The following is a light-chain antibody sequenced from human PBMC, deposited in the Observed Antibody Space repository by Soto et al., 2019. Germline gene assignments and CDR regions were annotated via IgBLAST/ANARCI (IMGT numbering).Light chain of an antibody. Sequence: EILLTQSPATLSLSPGERATVSCRASQSVSSYLAWYQQKPGQAPRLLIFDASNRATGIPVRFSGSGSGTDFTLTVSSLEPEDFAVYFCQQRSNLPWTFGQGTKV. CDR2: DAS. CDR3: QQRSNLPWT. V-gene: IGKV3-11*01. CDR1: QSVSSY. J-gene: IGKJ1*01.